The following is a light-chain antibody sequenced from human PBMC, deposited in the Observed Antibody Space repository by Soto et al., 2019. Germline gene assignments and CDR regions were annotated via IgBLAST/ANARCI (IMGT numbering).Light chain of an antibody. CDR3: CSYAGSYNVI. V-gene: IGLV2-11*01. CDR1: SSDVGGYNY. Sequence: QSALTQPRSVSGSRGPSVTISCTGTSSDVGGYNYVSWYQHHPGKAPKFMIFDVTKRPSGVPDRFSGSKSGNTASLTISGLQAEDEADYYCCSYAGSYNVIFGGGTNLTVL. J-gene: IGLJ2*01. CDR2: DVT.